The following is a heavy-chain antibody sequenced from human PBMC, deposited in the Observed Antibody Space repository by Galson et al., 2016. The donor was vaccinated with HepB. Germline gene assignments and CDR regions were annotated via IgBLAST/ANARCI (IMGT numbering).Heavy chain of an antibody. CDR3: ARGWLFNSFDV. J-gene: IGHJ3*01. Sequence: SLRLSCAVSGLNFRSFAMSWVRQVPGKGLEWVAGLSGSGATIWYADSVRGRFTISRDNARNSLYLQMRSLRDEDTAVYFCARGWLFNSFDVWGQGTMVTVSS. CDR2: LSGSGATI. V-gene: IGHV3-23*01. CDR1: GLNFRSFA. D-gene: IGHD2-21*01.